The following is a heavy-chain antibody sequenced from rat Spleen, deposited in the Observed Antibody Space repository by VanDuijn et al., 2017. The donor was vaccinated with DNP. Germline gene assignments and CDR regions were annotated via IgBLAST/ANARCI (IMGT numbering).Heavy chain of an antibody. CDR1: RITFSDHN. Sequence: EVQLVESGGGLVQPGRSLKLSCAVSRITFSDHNMAWVRQAPKKSLEWVATISYDGSSTYYGDSVKGRFTISRDKAKSTLYLQMNSRRSEDTATYYCARRAYYFDYWGQGVMVTVSS. CDR2: ISYDGSST. CDR3: ARRAYYFDY. J-gene: IGHJ2*01. V-gene: IGHV5-7*01.